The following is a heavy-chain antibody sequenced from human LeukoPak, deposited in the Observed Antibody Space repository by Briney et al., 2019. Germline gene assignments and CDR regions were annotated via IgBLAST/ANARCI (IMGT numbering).Heavy chain of an antibody. Sequence: GGSLRLSCAASGFTFSSYAMHWVRQAPGKGLEWISYISSSAGIIYSADSVKGRFTISRDNAKNSLYLQMNSLRAEDTAVYYCARVHHNTAMVDIDYWGQGTLVTVSS. CDR2: ISSSAGII. D-gene: IGHD5-18*01. CDR3: ARVHHNTAMVDIDY. CDR1: GFTFSSYA. J-gene: IGHJ4*02. V-gene: IGHV3-48*03.